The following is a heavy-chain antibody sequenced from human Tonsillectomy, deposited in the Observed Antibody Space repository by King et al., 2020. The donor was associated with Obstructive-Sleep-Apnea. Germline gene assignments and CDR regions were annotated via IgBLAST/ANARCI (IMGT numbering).Heavy chain of an antibody. CDR2: ISYDGSNK. V-gene: IGHV3-30*04. Sequence: QVQLVESGGGVVQPGKSLRLSCAASGFTFSSYAMHWVRQAPGKGLEWVAVISYDGSNKYYADSVKGRFTISRDNSKNTLYLQMNSLRAEDTAVYYCVRDLRYSSGWFSITYYFDYWGQGTLVTVSS. D-gene: IGHD6-19*01. CDR1: GFTFSSYA. J-gene: IGHJ4*02. CDR3: VRDLRYSSGWFSITYYFDY.